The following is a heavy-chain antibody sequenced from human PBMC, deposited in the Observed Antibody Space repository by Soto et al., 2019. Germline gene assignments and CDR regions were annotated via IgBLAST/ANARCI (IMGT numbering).Heavy chain of an antibody. V-gene: IGHV4-31*03. CDR3: ARGGIAAAAPPVY. Sequence: QVQLQESGPGLVKPSQTLSVTCTVSGGSISSGGYYWSWIRQHPGQGLEWIGYIYYSGSTYYNPSLKSRVTISVDTSKNQFSLKLSSVPASDTAVYYCARGGIAAAAPPVYWGHVTLVTVSS. J-gene: IGHJ4*01. CDR2: IYYSGST. D-gene: IGHD6-13*01. CDR1: GGSISSGGYY.